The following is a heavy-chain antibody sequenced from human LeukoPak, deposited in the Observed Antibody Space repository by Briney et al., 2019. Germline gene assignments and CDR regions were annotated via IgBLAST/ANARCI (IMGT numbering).Heavy chain of an antibody. J-gene: IGHJ4*02. D-gene: IGHD5-24*01. CDR1: GYTFTSYG. V-gene: IGHV1-18*01. CDR2: ISAYNGNT. CDR3: ARDTLTILTEPFDY. Sequence: ASVKVSCKASGYTFTSYGISWVRQAPGQGLEWMGWISAYNGNTNYAQKLQGRVTMTTDTSTSTAYMELRSPRSDDTAVYYCARDTLTILTEPFDYWGQGTLVTVSS.